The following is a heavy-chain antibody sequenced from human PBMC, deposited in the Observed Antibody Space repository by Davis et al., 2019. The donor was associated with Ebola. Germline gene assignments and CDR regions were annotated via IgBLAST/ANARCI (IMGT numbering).Heavy chain of an antibody. J-gene: IGHJ4*02. CDR2: ISSDGSYI. V-gene: IGHV3-21*01. CDR1: TSTFDDWS. Sequence: GESLKISCAASTSTFDDWSMNWVRQAPGKGLEWVSSISSDGSYIFYADSAKGRFSISRDNAKNSLYLQMNSLKAEDTAVYFCATSESFFDYAAYFHSWGQGTLLTVSS. CDR3: ATSESFFDYAAYFHS. D-gene: IGHD3-16*01.